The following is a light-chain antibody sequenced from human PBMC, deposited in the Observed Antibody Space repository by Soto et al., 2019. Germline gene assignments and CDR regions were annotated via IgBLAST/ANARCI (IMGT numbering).Light chain of an antibody. CDR3: SSFADSSVRDYV. CDR1: SSDVVYYDY. Sequence: VLTQPPSASGFPGQSVTISCTGTSSDVVYYDYVSWYQQHPGKAPKLVIYEVTKRPSGVPDRVSASKSGNTASLTVSGLQAEDEADYYCSSFADSSVRDYVFGGGTKVTVL. J-gene: IGLJ1*01. CDR2: EVT. V-gene: IGLV2-8*01.